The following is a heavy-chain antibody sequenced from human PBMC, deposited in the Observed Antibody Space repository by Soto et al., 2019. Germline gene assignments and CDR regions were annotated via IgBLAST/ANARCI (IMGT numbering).Heavy chain of an antibody. J-gene: IGHJ4*01. V-gene: IGHV3-23*01. CDR2: ISGNSGKT. Sequence: GGSLRLSCTASGFTFSSYAMSWVRQAPGKELEWVSTISGNSGKTNYAESVKGRFSISRDNSKNTVHLQLDSLRAEDTAVYFCAKLGFVLMELYYFHQWGHGTLVIVSS. CDR3: AKLGFVLMELYYFHQ. CDR1: GFTFSSYA. D-gene: IGHD2-8*01.